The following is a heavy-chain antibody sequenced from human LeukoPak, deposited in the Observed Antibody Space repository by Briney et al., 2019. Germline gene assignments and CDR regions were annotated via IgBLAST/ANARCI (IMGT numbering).Heavy chain of an antibody. D-gene: IGHD6-13*01. CDR2: IFYSGSS. J-gene: IGHJ4*02. Sequence: SETLSLTCTVSGGSISSYYWSWVRQPPGKGLEWIGYIFYSGSSNYNPSLKSRVTMSVDTSKNHFSLKLSSVTAADTAVYYCARGIAAAAKQGGFDFWGQGTLVTVSS. V-gene: IGHV4-59*12. CDR1: GGSISSYY. CDR3: ARGIAAAAKQGGFDF.